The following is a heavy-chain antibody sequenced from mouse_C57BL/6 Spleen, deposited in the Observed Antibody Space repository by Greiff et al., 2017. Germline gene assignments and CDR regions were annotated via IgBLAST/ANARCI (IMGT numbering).Heavy chain of an antibody. J-gene: IGHJ4*01. CDR1: GFSLTSYG. CDR2: IWSDGST. D-gene: IGHD4-1*01. CDR3: ARHSDWVLYAMDY. V-gene: IGHV2-6-1*01. Sequence: VQLQQSGPGLVAPSQSLSITCTVSGFSLTSYGVHWVRQPPGKGLEWLVVIWSDGSTTYNSALKSRLSISKDNSKSQVFLKMNSLQTDDTAMYYCARHSDWVLYAMDYWGQGTSVTVSS.